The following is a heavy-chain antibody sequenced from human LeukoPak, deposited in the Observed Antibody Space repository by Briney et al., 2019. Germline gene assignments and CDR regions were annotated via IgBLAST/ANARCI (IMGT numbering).Heavy chain of an antibody. CDR2: IKPDGSGK. CDR1: GFTFSSYW. V-gene: IGHV3-7*01. J-gene: IGHJ4*02. Sequence: GGSLRLSCAASGFTFSSYWMTWVRQAPGKGLEWVANIKPDGSGKYYVDSVKGRFTISRDNAKNSLYLQMNSLRAEDTAVYYCASDGGRNNDYWGQGTLVTVSS. D-gene: IGHD3-3*01. CDR3: ASDGGRNNDY.